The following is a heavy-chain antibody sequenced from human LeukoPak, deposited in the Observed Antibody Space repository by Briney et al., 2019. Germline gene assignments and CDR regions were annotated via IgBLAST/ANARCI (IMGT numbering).Heavy chain of an antibody. D-gene: IGHD3-9*01. V-gene: IGHV1-18*04. Sequence: ASVTVSCKASGYTFTSYGISWVRQAPGQGLEWMGWISAYNGNTNYAQKLQGRVTKTTDTSTSTAYMELRSLRSDDTAVYYCAGHYYDILTGYFNWFDPWGQGTLVTVSS. CDR2: ISAYNGNT. CDR3: AGHYYDILTGYFNWFDP. CDR1: GYTFTSYG. J-gene: IGHJ5*02.